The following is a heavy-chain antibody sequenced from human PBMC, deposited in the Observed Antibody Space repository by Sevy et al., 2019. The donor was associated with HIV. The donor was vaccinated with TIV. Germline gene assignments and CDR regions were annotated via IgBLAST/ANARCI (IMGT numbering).Heavy chain of an antibody. CDR3: AKDLSRAAAGTTDAFDI. Sequence: GGSLRLSCAASGFTFSSYGMHWVRQAPGKGLEWVAFIRYDGSNKNYADSVKGRFTISRDNSKNTLYLQMNSLRAEDTAGYYCAKDLSRAAAGTTDAFDIWGQGTMVTVSS. J-gene: IGHJ3*02. CDR2: IRYDGSNK. V-gene: IGHV3-30*02. D-gene: IGHD6-13*01. CDR1: GFTFSSYG.